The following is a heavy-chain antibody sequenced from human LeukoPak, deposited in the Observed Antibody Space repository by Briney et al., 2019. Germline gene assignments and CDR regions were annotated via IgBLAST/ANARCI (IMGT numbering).Heavy chain of an antibody. CDR2: IYYSGST. Sequence: SETLSLTCTVSGGSISSYYWSWIRQHPGKGLEWIGYIYYSGSTYYNPSLKSRVTISVDTSKNQFSLKLSSVTAADTAVYYCARAGDYYDSSGYFHFDYWGQGTLVTVSS. J-gene: IGHJ4*02. V-gene: IGHV4-59*06. CDR1: GGSISSYY. CDR3: ARAGDYYDSSGYFHFDY. D-gene: IGHD3-22*01.